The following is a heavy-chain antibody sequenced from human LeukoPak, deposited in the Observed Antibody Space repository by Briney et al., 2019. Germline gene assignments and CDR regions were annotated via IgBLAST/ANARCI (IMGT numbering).Heavy chain of an antibody. CDR2: MNPNSGNA. CDR3: ARSPLEWLSRDDY. J-gene: IGHJ4*02. V-gene: IGHV1-8*01. CDR1: GYTFTSYD. Sequence: ASVKVSCKASGYTFTSYDINWVRQATGQGLEWMGWMNPNSGNAGYAQKFQGRVTMTRNTSISTAYMELSSLRSEDTAVYYCARSPLEWLSRDDYWGQGTLVTVSS. D-gene: IGHD3-3*01.